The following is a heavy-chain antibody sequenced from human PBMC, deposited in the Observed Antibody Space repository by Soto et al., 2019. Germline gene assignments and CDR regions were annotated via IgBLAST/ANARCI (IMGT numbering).Heavy chain of an antibody. CDR1: GFTFANHW. Sequence: GSLRLSCAVSGFTFANHWMHWVRQAPGKGLEWVSRMNSDGSTTDYADSVKGRFTVSRDNAKNTLYLQMNSLRAEDTAVYYCATAEVDYWGPGTLVTVSS. V-gene: IGHV3-74*01. CDR3: ATAEVDY. J-gene: IGHJ4*02. CDR2: MNSDGSTT.